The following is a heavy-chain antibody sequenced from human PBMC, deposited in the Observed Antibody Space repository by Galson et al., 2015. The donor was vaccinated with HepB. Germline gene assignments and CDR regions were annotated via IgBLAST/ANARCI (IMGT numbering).Heavy chain of an antibody. V-gene: IGHV3-30*04. CDR1: GLRLRSYV. J-gene: IGHJ4*02. CDR3: AREYLSSSIYFFDY. D-gene: IGHD6-13*01. CDR2: ITKRGRSI. Sequence: LRLSCAASGLRLRSYVMHWFRHSPGRRREWAAIITKRGRSISYADSMYCRFTIPRDNSKNTLLLQMNSLRAEDTAVYYCAREYLSSSIYFFDYWGQGTLVTVSS.